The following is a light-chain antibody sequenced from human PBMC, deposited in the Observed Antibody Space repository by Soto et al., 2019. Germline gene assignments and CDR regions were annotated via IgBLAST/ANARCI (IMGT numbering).Light chain of an antibody. V-gene: IGKV1-5*01. CDR3: QQYDTYWT. CDR1: QSISNW. J-gene: IGKJ1*01. CDR2: DAS. Sequence: DIQMTQSPSTLSSSVGDRVTITCRASQSISNWLAWYQQKPGKAPKLLIYDASSLESGVPSRFSGSGSGTEFILTISSLQPDDFATYYCQQYDTYWTFDQGTKVEIK.